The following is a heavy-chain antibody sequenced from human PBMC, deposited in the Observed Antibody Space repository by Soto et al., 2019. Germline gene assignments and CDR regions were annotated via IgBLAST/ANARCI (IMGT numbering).Heavy chain of an antibody. CDR1: GYTFTSYG. J-gene: IGHJ5*02. CDR2: ISAYNGNT. V-gene: IGHV1-18*01. Sequence: ASVKVSCKASGYTFTSYGISWVRQAPGQGLEWMGWISAYNGNTNYAQKLQGRVTMTTDTSTSTAYMELRSLRSDDTAVYYCARDGWPTIYVDNGWFDPWGQGTLVTVSS. D-gene: IGHD5-12*01. CDR3: ARDGWPTIYVDNGWFDP.